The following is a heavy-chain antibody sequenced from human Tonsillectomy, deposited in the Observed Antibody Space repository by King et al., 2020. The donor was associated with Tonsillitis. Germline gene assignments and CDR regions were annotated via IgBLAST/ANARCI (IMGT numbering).Heavy chain of an antibody. CDR3: ARLRGHDLXY. Sequence: VQLVESGAEVKKPGASLKISCKGSGYRFATYWIAWVRQMPGKXLEWXGIIXPDDSDTRYSPSFQGQVTIXADKSINTAYLQWSSLKASDTAIYYCARLRGHDLXYWGXXXLATXSS. D-gene: IGHD3-10*01. J-gene: IGHJ4*01. V-gene: IGHV5-51*01. CDR1: GYRFATYW. CDR2: IXPDDSDT.